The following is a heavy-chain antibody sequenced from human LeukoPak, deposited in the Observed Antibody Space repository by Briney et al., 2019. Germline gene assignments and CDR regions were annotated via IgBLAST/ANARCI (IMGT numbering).Heavy chain of an antibody. CDR1: GYSFTSYW. D-gene: IGHD2-15*01. CDR2: IYPGDSDT. V-gene: IGHV5-51*01. CDR3: ARPLLEIDDAFDI. J-gene: IGHJ3*02. Sequence: GESLKISCKGSGYSFTSYWIGWVRQMPGKGLEWMGIIYPGDSDTRYSPSFQGQVTISADKSISTAYLQWSSLKASDTAMYYCARPLLEIDDAFDIWGQGTMVTVSS.